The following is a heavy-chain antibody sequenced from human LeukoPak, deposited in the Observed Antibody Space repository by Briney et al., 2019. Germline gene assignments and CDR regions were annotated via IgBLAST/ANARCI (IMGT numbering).Heavy chain of an antibody. CDR2: IKQDGSEK. CDR1: GFTFSSYW. V-gene: IGHV3-7*01. Sequence: GGSLRLSCAASGFTFSSYWMSWVRQAPGKGLEWVANIKQDGSEKYYVDSVKGRFTISRDNAKNSLYLQMNSLRAEDTAVYYCARDSVVRGVIIITANYYYGMDVWGQGTTVTVSS. CDR3: ARDSVVRGVIIITANYYYGMDV. J-gene: IGHJ6*02. D-gene: IGHD3-10*01.